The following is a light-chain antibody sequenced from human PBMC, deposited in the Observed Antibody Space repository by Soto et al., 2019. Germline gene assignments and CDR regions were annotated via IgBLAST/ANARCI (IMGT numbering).Light chain of an antibody. J-gene: IGKJ3*01. Sequence: EIVLTQSPGTLSLSPGERATLSCRASESVSSSFLAWYQQRPGQAPRLLMYGASSRATGISDRFSGSGSGTDVTLTISRLEPEDFAVYYCQQYDSSSFTFGPGTKVDIK. CDR1: ESVSSSF. V-gene: IGKV3-20*01. CDR3: QQYDSSSFT. CDR2: GAS.